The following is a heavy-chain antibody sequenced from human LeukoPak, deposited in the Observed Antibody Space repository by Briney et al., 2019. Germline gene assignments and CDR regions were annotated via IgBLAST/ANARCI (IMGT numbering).Heavy chain of an antibody. CDR3: ASHLYRRARGDYYYYMDV. J-gene: IGHJ6*03. V-gene: IGHV1-69*01. Sequence: SVKVSCKASGGTFSSYAISWVRQAPGQGLEWMGGIIPIFGTANYAQKFQGRVTITADESASTAYMELSSLRSEDTAVYYCASHLYRRARGDYYYYMDVWGKGTTVTVSS. CDR2: IIPIFGTA. CDR1: GGTFSSYA. D-gene: IGHD3-10*01.